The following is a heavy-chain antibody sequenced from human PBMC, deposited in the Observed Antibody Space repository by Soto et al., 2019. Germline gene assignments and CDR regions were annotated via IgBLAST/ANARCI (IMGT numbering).Heavy chain of an antibody. V-gene: IGHV4-4*07. CDR2: IYTSGRT. Sequence: PSETLSLTCTVSGGSISSYYWSWIRQPAGKGLEWIGRIYTSGRTNYNPSLKSRVTISVDTSKMQVSLKLSSVTAADTAVYFCARGTPSPLIVRSSRGPWFDPWGQGTLVTVSS. CDR3: ARGTPSPLIVRSSRGPWFDP. CDR1: GGSISSYY. J-gene: IGHJ5*02. D-gene: IGHD2-15*01.